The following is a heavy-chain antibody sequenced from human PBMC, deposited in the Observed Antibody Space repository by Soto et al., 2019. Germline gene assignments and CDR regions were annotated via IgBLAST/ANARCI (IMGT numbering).Heavy chain of an antibody. CDR2: MYSRGNT. V-gene: IGHV4-39*01. CDR3: ARQPYDSRGYYYGT. CDR1: GGSISSANYY. D-gene: IGHD3-22*01. Sequence: QLRLQESGPGLVKPSETLSLTCTVSGGSISSANYYWGWIRQPPGKGLEWIGSMYSRGNTYYNPSLKSRVTVSVDTSKNHFSLQLSSVTAADTAVYYCARQPYDSRGYYYGTWGQGALVTVSS. J-gene: IGHJ5*02.